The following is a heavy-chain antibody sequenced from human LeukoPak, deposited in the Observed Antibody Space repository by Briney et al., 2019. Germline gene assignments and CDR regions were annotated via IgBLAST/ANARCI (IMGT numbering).Heavy chain of an antibody. D-gene: IGHD4-23*01. V-gene: IGHV3-73*01. Sequence: GGSLRLSCAASGFTFSGSAMHWVRQASGKGLEWVGRIRTKANSYATAYAASLEGRFTISRDDSKNTAYLQMNGLKTEDSAVYYCTRLNNDYGGNHGDYWGQGTLVTVSS. CDR1: GFTFSGSA. CDR3: TRLNNDYGGNHGDY. CDR2: IRTKANSYAT. J-gene: IGHJ4*02.